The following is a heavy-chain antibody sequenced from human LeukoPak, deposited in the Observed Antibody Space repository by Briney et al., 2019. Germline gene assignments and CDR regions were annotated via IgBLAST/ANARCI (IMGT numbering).Heavy chain of an antibody. CDR2: IKQDGSEK. J-gene: IGHJ6*03. Sequence: GGSLRLSCAASGFTFSSYGMHWVRQAPGKGLEWVANIKQDGSEKYYVDSVKGRFTISRDNAKNSLYLQMNSLRAEDTAVYYCARGRYMDVWGKGTTVTISS. CDR1: GFTFSSYG. CDR3: ARGRYMDV. V-gene: IGHV3-7*04.